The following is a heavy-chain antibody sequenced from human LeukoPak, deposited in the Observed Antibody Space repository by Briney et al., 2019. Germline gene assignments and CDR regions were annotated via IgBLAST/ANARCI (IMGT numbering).Heavy chain of an antibody. CDR2: IYYSGST. CDR1: GGSISSYY. Sequence: SETLSLTCTVSGGSISSYYWSWIRQPPGKGLEWIGYIYYSGSTNYNPSLKSRVTISVDTSKNQFSLKLSSVTAADTAVYYCARDSLYYYDSGPHYGMDVWGQGTTVTVS. J-gene: IGHJ6*02. D-gene: IGHD3-22*01. V-gene: IGHV4-59*01. CDR3: ARDSLYYYDSGPHYGMDV.